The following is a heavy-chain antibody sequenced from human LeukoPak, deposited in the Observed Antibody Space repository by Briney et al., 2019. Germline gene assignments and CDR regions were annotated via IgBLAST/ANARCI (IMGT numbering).Heavy chain of an antibody. CDR1: GGSFSSYY. CDR3: ARGPYSGSYEFDY. J-gene: IGHJ4*02. Sequence: PSETLSLTCTVSGGSFSSYYWSWIRQPPGQGLEWIGYIYYSGSTNYNPSLKSRVTISVDTSKNQFSLKLSFVTAADTAVYYCARGPYSGSYEFDYWGQGTLVTVSS. D-gene: IGHD1-26*01. V-gene: IGHV4-59*01. CDR2: IYYSGST.